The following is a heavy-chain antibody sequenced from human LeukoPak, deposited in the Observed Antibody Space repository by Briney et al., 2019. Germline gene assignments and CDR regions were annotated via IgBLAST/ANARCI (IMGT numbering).Heavy chain of an antibody. J-gene: IGHJ3*02. Sequence: ASVKVSCKASGYTFTGYYMHWVRQAPGQGLEWMGWINPNSGGTNYAQKFQGWVTMTRDTSISAAYMELSRLRSDDTAVYYCARGGALYSSSWREAFDIWGQGTMVTVSS. CDR3: ARGGALYSSSWREAFDI. CDR2: INPNSGGT. CDR1: GYTFTGYY. D-gene: IGHD6-13*01. V-gene: IGHV1-2*04.